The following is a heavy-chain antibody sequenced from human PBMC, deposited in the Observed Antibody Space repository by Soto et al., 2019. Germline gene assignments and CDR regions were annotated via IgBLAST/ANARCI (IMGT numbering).Heavy chain of an antibody. CDR1: GYTFTSYA. CDR2: INAGNGNT. D-gene: IGHD3-10*01. J-gene: IGHJ4*02. V-gene: IGHV1-3*01. Sequence: QVPLVQSGAEVKKPGASVKVSCKASGYTFTSYAMHWVRQAPGQRLEWMGWINAGNGNTKYSQKFQGRVTITRDTSASTAYMELSSLRSEDTAVYYCARDIDEDYYGSGSYLYYWGQGTLVTVSS. CDR3: ARDIDEDYYGSGSYLYY.